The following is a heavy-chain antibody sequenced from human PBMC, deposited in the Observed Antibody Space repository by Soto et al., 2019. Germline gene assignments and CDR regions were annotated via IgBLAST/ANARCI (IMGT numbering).Heavy chain of an antibody. V-gene: IGHV4-39*01. CDR1: GGSISSSSYY. CDR3: ARRGYYDFWSGYLA. CDR2: IYYSGST. J-gene: IGHJ5*02. Sequence: SETLSLTCTVSGGSISSSSYYWGWIRQPPGKGLEWIGSIYYSGSTYYNPSLKSRVTISVDTSKNQFSLKLSSVTAADTAVYYCARRGYYDFWSGYLAWGQGTLVTVSS. D-gene: IGHD3-3*01.